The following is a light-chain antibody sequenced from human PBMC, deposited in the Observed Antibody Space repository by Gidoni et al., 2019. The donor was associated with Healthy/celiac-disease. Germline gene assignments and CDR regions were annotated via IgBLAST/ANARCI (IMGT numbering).Light chain of an antibody. J-gene: IGKJ2*01. Sequence: EIVMTHSPATLSVSPGERATLSRMARQSVSSNLAWYQQKPGQAPRPLIYGASTRATGIPARFSGSGSGTEFTLTISSLQSEDFAVYYCQQYNNWPPGYTFGQGTKLEIK. CDR3: QQYNNWPPGYT. CDR2: GAS. CDR1: QSVSSN. V-gene: IGKV3-15*01.